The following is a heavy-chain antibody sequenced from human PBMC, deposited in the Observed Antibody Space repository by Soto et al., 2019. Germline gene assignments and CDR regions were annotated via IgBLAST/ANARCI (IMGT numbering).Heavy chain of an antibody. Sequence: EASVKVSCKASGYTFTTYHMHWVRQAPGQGPEWMGVINPGDGKTNYAQKFQGRLTMTGDTSISTAYMELSRLRSDDTAVYYCARDSIRGYSGYDYGYWGQGTLVTVSS. CDR3: ARDSIRGYSGYDYGY. V-gene: IGHV1-46*01. D-gene: IGHD5-12*01. CDR2: INPGDGKT. CDR1: GYTFTTYH. J-gene: IGHJ4*02.